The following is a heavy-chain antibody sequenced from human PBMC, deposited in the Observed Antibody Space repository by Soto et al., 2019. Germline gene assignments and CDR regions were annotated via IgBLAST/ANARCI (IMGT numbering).Heavy chain of an antibody. CDR1: GVTFSSYG. CDR2: ISYDGSNK. CDR3: ANLGSGWYGPTGWSD. Sequence: QVQLVESGGGVVQPGRSLRLSCAASGVTFSSYGMHWVRQAPGKGLEWVAVISYDGSNKYYADSVKGRFTISRDNSKNTLYLQMNSLRAEDTAVYYCANLGSGWYGPTGWSDWGQGTLVTVAS. J-gene: IGHJ4*02. D-gene: IGHD6-19*01. V-gene: IGHV3-30*18.